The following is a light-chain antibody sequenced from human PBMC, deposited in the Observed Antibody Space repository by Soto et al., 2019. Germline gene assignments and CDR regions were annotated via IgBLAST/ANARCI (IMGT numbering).Light chain of an antibody. Sequence: EIVLTQSPGTLSLSPGERATLSCRASQSVSSSYLAWYQQKPGQAQRLLIYGASSRANGIPDRFSGSGSGTDFTLTISRLEPEDFAVYYCQQYGSSPPLTFGGGTKVDIK. CDR2: GAS. V-gene: IGKV3-20*01. CDR1: QSVSSSY. CDR3: QQYGSSPPLT. J-gene: IGKJ4*01.